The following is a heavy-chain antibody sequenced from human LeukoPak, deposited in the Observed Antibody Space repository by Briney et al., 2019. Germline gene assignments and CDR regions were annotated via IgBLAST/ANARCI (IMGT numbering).Heavy chain of an antibody. CDR1: GFTFRNSA. V-gene: IGHV3-23*01. D-gene: IGHD3-16*02. CDR2: ISYSGGNA. J-gene: IGHJ3*01. Sequence: GGSLRPSFAASGFTFRNSAMTWVSHVPGKGREWVSLISYSGGNAYYADSVKGRFTISRDNSENTLSLQMNSLRVEDTARYYCAKDIQLSTWGLGTMVTVSS. CDR3: AKDIQLST.